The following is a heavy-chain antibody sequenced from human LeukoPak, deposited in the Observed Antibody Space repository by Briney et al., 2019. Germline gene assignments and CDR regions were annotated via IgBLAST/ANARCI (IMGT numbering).Heavy chain of an antibody. Sequence: PGGSLRLSCAASGFTFDDYAMHWVRQAPGKGLEWVSLITGDGGSTYYAYSVKGRFTISRDNSKNSLYLQMNSLRTEDTALYFCANNPVRSGSSGDGGYYFDYWGQGTLVTVSS. CDR3: ANNPVRSGSSGDGGYYFDY. J-gene: IGHJ4*02. CDR1: GFTFDDYA. CDR2: ITGDGGST. V-gene: IGHV3-43*02. D-gene: IGHD1-26*01.